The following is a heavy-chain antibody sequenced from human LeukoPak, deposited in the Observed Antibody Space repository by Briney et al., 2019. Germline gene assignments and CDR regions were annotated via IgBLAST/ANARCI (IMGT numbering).Heavy chain of an antibody. D-gene: IGHD4-17*01. CDR1: GYTFTSYG. Sequence: SCKASGYTFTSYGISWVRQAPGKGLEWVSAISGSGGSTYYADSVKGRFTISRDNSKNTLYLQMNSLRAEDTAVYYCAKDPSAVTTRLFGYWGQGTLVTVSS. CDR3: AKDPSAVTTRLFGY. CDR2: ISGSGGST. J-gene: IGHJ4*02. V-gene: IGHV3-23*01.